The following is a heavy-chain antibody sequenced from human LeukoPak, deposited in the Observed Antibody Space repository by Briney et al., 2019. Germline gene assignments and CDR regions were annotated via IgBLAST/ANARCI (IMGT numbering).Heavy chain of an antibody. V-gene: IGHV4-4*07. Sequence: SETLSLTCTVSGASIRSHYWNWIRQTAGEGLEWIGRIYNNRSPDYNPSLKSRVTISVDTSKNQLYLKMTSVTVADTALYYCVRESVFGSRYYFDYWGHGILVTVSS. J-gene: IGHJ4*01. CDR1: GASIRSHY. CDR2: IYNNRSP. CDR3: VRESVFGSRYYFDY. D-gene: IGHD3-3*01.